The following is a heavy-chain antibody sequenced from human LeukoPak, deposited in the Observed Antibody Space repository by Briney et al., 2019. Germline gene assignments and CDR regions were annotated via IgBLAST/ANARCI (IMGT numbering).Heavy chain of an antibody. D-gene: IGHD2-15*01. CDR3: ARGYCSGGSCYRRWFDP. CDR1: GYTFTGYY. CDR2: INPNSGST. V-gene: IGHV1-2*02. J-gene: IGHJ5*02. Sequence: ASVKVSCKASGYTFTGYYMHWVRQAPGQGLEWMGWINPNSGSTNYAQKFQGRVTMTRDTSISTAYMELSRLRSDDTAVYYCARGYCSGGSCYRRWFDPWGQGTLVTVSS.